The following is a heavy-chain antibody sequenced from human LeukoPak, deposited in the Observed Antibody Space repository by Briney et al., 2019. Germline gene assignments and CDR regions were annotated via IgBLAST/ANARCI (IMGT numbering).Heavy chain of an antibody. CDR1: GGSISSYH. D-gene: IGHD6-13*01. J-gene: IGHJ4*02. CDR3: ARLFSSWSFDY. Sequence: SETLSLTCTVSGGSISSYHWSWIRQPPGKGLEWIAYIYYSGITSYNPSLKSRVTISVNTSKNQFSLRLSSVTAADTAVYYCARLFSSWSFDYWGQGTLVTVSS. V-gene: IGHV4-59*01. CDR2: IYYSGIT.